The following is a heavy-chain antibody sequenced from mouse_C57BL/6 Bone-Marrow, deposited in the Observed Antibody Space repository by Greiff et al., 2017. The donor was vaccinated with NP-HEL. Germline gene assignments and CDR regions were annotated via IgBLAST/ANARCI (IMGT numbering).Heavy chain of an antibody. V-gene: IGHV5-17*01. D-gene: IGHD1-1*01. CDR1: GFTFSDYG. CDR3: ARGRYGSSLWYFDY. CDR2: ISSGSSTI. Sequence: EVQVVESGGGLVKPGGSLKLSCAASGFTFSDYGMHWVRQAPEKGLEWVAYISSGSSTIYYADTVKGRFTISRDNAKNTLFLQMTSLRSEDTAMYYCARGRYGSSLWYFDYWGQGTTLTVSS. J-gene: IGHJ2*01.